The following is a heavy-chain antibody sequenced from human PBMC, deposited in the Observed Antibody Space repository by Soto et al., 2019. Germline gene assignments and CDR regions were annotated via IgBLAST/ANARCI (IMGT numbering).Heavy chain of an antibody. CDR2: IYYSGST. J-gene: IGHJ4*02. CDR3: ARSEEGLYDSSGYILDY. D-gene: IGHD3-22*01. V-gene: IGHV4-31*03. Sequence: SETLSLTCTVSGGSISSGGYYWSWIRQHPGKGLEWIGYIYYSGSTYYNPSLKSRVTISVDTSKNQFSLKLSSVTAADTAVYYCARSEEGLYDSSGYILDYWGQGTLVTVYS. CDR1: GGSISSGGYY.